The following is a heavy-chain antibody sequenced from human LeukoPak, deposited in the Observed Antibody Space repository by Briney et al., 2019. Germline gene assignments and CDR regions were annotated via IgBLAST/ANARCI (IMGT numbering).Heavy chain of an antibody. Sequence: GGSLRLSCAASGFTFSSFAMHWVRQAPGKGLEWVAVTSYDGSNKYYADSVKGRFTISRDNSKNTLYLQMNSLRAADTAVYYCARDRRTNDAFDIWGQGTMVTVSS. V-gene: IGHV3-30-3*01. D-gene: IGHD1-1*01. CDR3: ARDRRTNDAFDI. CDR1: GFTFSSFA. CDR2: TSYDGSNK. J-gene: IGHJ3*02.